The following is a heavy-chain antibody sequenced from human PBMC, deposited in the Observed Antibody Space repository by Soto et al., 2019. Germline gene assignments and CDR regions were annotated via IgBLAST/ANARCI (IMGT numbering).Heavy chain of an antibody. D-gene: IGHD3-3*02. CDR3: AREHLEAGSPDTFDL. CDR2: IYPGDSDT. Sequence: PGESLKISCKGSGYSFSSYWIGWVRQMPGKGLEWVGIIYPGDSDTQYSPSFQGQVTISVDKSISTAFLHWSTLKASDTAIYYCAREHLEAGSPDTFDLWGQGTMVTVSS. V-gene: IGHV5-51*01. CDR1: GYSFSSYW. J-gene: IGHJ3*01.